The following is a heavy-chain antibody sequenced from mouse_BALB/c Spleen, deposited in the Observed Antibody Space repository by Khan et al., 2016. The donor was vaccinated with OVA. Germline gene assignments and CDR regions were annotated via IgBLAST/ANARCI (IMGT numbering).Heavy chain of an antibody. J-gene: IGHJ1*01. V-gene: IGHV9-1*02. CDR2: INTYTGES. CDR3: ARSRMIRRYFDV. Sequence: QIQLVQSGPELMKPGETVKISCKASGYTFTNYGMNWVKQAPGKGLKWMGWINTYTGESTYVDDFKGRFAFSLETSASTAHLQIDSLKSEDMATYFCARSRMIRRYFDVWGAGTTVTVSS. D-gene: IGHD2-4*01. CDR1: GYTFTNYG.